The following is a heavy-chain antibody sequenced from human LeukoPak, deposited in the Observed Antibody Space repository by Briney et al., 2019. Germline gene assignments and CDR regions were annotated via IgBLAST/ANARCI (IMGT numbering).Heavy chain of an antibody. J-gene: IGHJ4*02. D-gene: IGHD4-23*01. CDR3: AKDISRKKSTVGFDY. V-gene: IGHV3-9*01. CDR2: ISWNSGSI. CDR1: GFTFDDYA. Sequence: PGRSLRLSCAASGFTFDDYAMHWVRQAPGKGLEWVSGISWNSGSIGYADSVKGRFTISRDNAKNSLYLQMNSLRAEDTALYYCAKDISRKKSTVGFDYWGRGTLVTVSS.